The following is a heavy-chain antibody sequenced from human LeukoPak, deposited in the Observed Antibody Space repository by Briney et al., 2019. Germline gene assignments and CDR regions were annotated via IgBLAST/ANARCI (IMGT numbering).Heavy chain of an antibody. CDR3: ARRSHCTGDSCYPV. J-gene: IGHJ6*02. D-gene: IGHD2-15*01. CDR1: GDSMTSSNHY. Sequence: SETLSLTCTVSGDSMTSSNHYWVWIRQPPGKGLEWIGSIYYGGSTYYNPSLKSRVTISQDTSKNQFSLKVNTVTAADTAVYHCARRSHCTGDSCYPVWGQGTTVTVSS. V-gene: IGHV4-39*01. CDR2: IYYGGST.